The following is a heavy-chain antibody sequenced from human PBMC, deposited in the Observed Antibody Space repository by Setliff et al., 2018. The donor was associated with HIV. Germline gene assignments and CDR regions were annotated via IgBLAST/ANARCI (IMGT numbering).Heavy chain of an antibody. D-gene: IGHD2-2*01. CDR2: IYYSGNP. J-gene: IGHJ4*02. CDR1: GGSISSGYYY. V-gene: IGHV4-31*03. CDR3: ARGFDYAQRPPLYYFDY. Sequence: SETLSLTCTVSGGSISSGYYYWSWIRQHPGKGLEWIGYIYYSGNPFYDPSLRSRVTISLDTSKNQFSLKLSSVTAADTAVYYCARGFDYAQRPPLYYFDYWGQGTLVTVS.